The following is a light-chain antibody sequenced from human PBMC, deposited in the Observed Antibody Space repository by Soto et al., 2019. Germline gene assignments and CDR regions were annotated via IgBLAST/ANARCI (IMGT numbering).Light chain of an antibody. CDR1: SSNIGAGYE. J-gene: IGLJ1*01. CDR3: QSYDSSLSALYV. CDR2: GNN. Sequence: VLTQPLSVSGAPGQRVTISCTGSSSNIGAGYEVHWYQQLPGTAPRLLIYGNNNRPSGVPDRFSGSKSGTSASLAITGLQAEDEADYYCQSYDSSLSALYVFGTGTKVTVL. V-gene: IGLV1-40*01.